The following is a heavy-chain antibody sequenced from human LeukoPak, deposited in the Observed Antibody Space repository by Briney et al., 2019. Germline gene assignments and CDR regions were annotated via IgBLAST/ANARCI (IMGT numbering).Heavy chain of an antibody. CDR3: ARDSMADY. CDR1: GFTLSTHW. J-gene: IGHJ4*02. Sequence: GGSLRLSCAASGFTLSTHWMHWVRQAPGKGLVWVSRINGDGTTTSYADSVKGRFTISRVNAKSTLYLEMDSLRAEDTAVYYCARDSMADYWGQGTLVTVSS. CDR2: INGDGTTT. V-gene: IGHV3-74*01. D-gene: IGHD3-3*02.